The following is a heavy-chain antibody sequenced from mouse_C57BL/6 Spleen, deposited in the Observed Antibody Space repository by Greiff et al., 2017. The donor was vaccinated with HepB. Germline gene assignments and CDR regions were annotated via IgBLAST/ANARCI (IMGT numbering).Heavy chain of an antibody. J-gene: IGHJ2*01. D-gene: IGHD4-1*01. CDR2: ISYDGSN. CDR1: GYSITSGYY. CDR3: ARGRLGRRGYFDY. Sequence: EVQLVESGPGLVKPSQSLSLTCSVTGYSITSGYYWNWIRQFPGNKLEWMGYISYDGSNNYNPSLKNRISITRDTSKNQFFLKLNSVTTEDTATYYCARGRLGRRGYFDYWGQGTTLTVSS. V-gene: IGHV3-6*01.